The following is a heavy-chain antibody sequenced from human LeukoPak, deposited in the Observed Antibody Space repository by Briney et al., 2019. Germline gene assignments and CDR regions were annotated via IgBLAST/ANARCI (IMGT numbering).Heavy chain of an antibody. Sequence: PSETLSLTCTVSGGSLSNYYWSWIRQPPGKGLEWIGYIYYSGSTNYNPSLKSRLTISLDTSKNQFSLKLSPVTAADTAVYYCARHVIGGGNSGRWFDPWGQGTLVTVSS. CDR3: ARHVIGGGNSGRWFDP. D-gene: IGHD4-23*01. CDR1: GGSLSNYY. V-gene: IGHV4-59*08. CDR2: IYYSGST. J-gene: IGHJ5*02.